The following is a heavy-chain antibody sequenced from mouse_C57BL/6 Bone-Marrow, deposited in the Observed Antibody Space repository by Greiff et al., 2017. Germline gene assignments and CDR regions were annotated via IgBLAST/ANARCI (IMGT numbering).Heavy chain of an antibody. V-gene: IGHV8-8*01. D-gene: IGHD1-1*01. J-gene: IGHJ4*01. Sequence: QVTLKVSGPGILQPSQTLSLTCSFSGFSLSTFGMGVGWIRQPSGKGLEWLAHIWWDDDKYYNPALKSRLTISKDTSKNQVFLKIANVDTADTATYYCARMAYYYGSSLWYAMDYWGQGTSVTVSS. CDR1: GFSLSTFGMG. CDR3: ARMAYYYGSSLWYAMDY. CDR2: IWWDDDK.